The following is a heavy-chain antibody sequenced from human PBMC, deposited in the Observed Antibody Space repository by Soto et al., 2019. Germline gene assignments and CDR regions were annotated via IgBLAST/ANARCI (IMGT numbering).Heavy chain of an antibody. V-gene: IGHV1-18*04. CDR2: ISAYNGNT. CDR1: GYTFTSYG. J-gene: IGHJ3*02. Sequence: ASVKVSCKASGYTFTSYGISWVRQAPGQGLEWMGWISAYNGNTNYAQKLQGRVTMTTDTSTSTAYMELRSLRSDDTAVYYCARDPYYDFWSGYYRPTDDFDIWGQGTMVTVSS. CDR3: ARDPYYDFWSGYYRPTDDFDI. D-gene: IGHD3-3*01.